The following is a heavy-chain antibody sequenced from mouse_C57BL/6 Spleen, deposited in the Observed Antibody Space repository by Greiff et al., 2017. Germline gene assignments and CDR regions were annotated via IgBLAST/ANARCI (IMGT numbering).Heavy chain of an antibody. D-gene: IGHD1-1*01. V-gene: IGHV14-1*01. J-gene: IGHJ4*01. Sequence: VQLQQSGAELVRPGASVKLSCTASGFNIKDYYMHWVKQRPEQGLAWIGRLDPEAGDTEYAPKFQGKATMTADPSSNTAYLQLSSLTSEDTAVYYWTTYVYYYGSSYEDARDYWGQGTSVTVSS. CDR2: LDPEAGDT. CDR3: TTYVYYYGSSYEDARDY. CDR1: GFNIKDYY.